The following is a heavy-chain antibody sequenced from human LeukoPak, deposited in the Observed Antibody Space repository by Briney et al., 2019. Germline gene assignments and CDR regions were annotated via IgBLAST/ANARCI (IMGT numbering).Heavy chain of an antibody. Sequence: GGSLRLSCAASGFTFSSYAMSWVRQAPGKGLEWVSAISGSGSTIYYADSVKGRFTISRDNAKNSLYLQMNSLRAEDTAVYYCAELGITMIGGVWGKGTTVTIS. J-gene: IGHJ6*03. CDR3: AELGITMIGGV. CDR1: GFTFSSYA. D-gene: IGHD3-10*02. CDR2: ISGSGSTI. V-gene: IGHV3-23*01.